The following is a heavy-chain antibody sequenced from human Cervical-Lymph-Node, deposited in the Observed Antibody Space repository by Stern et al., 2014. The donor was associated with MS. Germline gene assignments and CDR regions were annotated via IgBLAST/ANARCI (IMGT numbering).Heavy chain of an antibody. CDR2: IYGNGAT. CDR1: GDSSSHYY. D-gene: IGHD5-24*01. CDR3: ARGGDAYKLGNS. J-gene: IGHJ5*02. Sequence: QLQLQESGPGLVKPSETLSLTCTVSGDSSSHYYWSWILQPPGKGLEWIGGIYGNGATYYNPSLMSRVTMSKDTSKNQFSLKLSSVTAADTAVYYCARGGDAYKLGNSWGQGTLVTVSS. V-gene: IGHV4-4*08.